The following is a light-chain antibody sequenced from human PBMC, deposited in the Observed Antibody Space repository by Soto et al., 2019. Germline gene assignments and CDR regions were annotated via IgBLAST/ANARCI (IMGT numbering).Light chain of an antibody. J-gene: IGLJ1*01. Sequence: QSVLTQPPSASGTPGQRVTISCSGSSSNIVSNYVYWYQQLPGTAPKLLIYSNNQRPSGVPDRFSGSKSGTSASLAISGLRSEDEADYYCAAWDDSLSGQVFGTGTKVTV. V-gene: IGLV1-47*02. CDR2: SNN. CDR1: SSNIVSNY. CDR3: AAWDDSLSGQV.